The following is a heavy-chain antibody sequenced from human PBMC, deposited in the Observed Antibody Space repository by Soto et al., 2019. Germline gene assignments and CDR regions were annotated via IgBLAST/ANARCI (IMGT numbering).Heavy chain of an antibody. V-gene: IGHV4-59*01. CDR2: IYYSGST. Sequence: SETLSLTCTVSGGSISSYYWSWIRQPPGKGLEWIGYIYYSGSTNYNPSLKSRVTISVDTSKNQFSLKLSSVTAADTAVYYCAGGPGGAPGGYLVNWFDPWGQGTLVTVSS. D-gene: IGHD6-19*01. J-gene: IGHJ5*02. CDR3: AGGPGGAPGGYLVNWFDP. CDR1: GGSISSYY.